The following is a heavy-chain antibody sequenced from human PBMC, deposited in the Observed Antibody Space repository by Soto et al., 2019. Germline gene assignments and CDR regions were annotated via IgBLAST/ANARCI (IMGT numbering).Heavy chain of an antibody. CDR3: LDGYNYRFDY. J-gene: IGHJ4*02. D-gene: IGHD5-12*01. CDR1: GFTFSSYA. Sequence: GGSLRLSCAASGFTFSSYAMHWVRQAPGKGLEWVAVISCDGSNKYYADSVKGRFTISRDNSKNTLYLQMNSLRAEDTAVYYCLDGYNYRFDYWGQGTLVTVSS. CDR2: ISCDGSNK. V-gene: IGHV3-30-3*01.